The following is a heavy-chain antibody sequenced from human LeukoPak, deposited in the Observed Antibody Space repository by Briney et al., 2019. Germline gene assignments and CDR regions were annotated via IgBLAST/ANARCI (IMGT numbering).Heavy chain of an antibody. CDR2: IIPILGIA. V-gene: IGHV1-69*04. CDR1: GGTFSSYA. CDR3: AISTVTTPSYFDY. Sequence: SVKVSCKASGGTFSSYAISWVRQAPGQGLEWMGRIIPILGIANYAQKFQGRVTITADKSTSTAYMELSSLRSEDTAVYYCAISTVTTPSYFDYWGQGTLVTVSS. D-gene: IGHD4-17*01. J-gene: IGHJ4*02.